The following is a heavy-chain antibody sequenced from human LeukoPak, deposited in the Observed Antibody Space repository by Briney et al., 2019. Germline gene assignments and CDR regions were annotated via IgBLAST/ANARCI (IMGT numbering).Heavy chain of an antibody. CDR2: INHSGST. J-gene: IGHJ4*02. CDR3: ARVDSGYDQRPDY. CDR1: GGSFSGYY. V-gene: IGHV4-34*01. D-gene: IGHD5-12*01. Sequence: PSETLSLTCAVYGGSFSGYYWSWIRQPPGKWLEWIGEINHSGSTNYNPSLKSRVTISVDTSKNQFSLKLSSVTAADTAVYYCARVDSGYDQRPDYWGQGTLVTVSS.